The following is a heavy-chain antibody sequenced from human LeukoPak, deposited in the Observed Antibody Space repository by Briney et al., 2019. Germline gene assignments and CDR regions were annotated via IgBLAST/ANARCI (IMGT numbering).Heavy chain of an antibody. J-gene: IGHJ4*02. V-gene: IGHV3-33*01. CDR1: GFTFNHYG. CDR2: IWSDGTNK. Sequence: GGSLRLSCAAAGFTFNHYGMHWVRQAPGKGLEWVSVIWSDGTNKYHAASVKGRFTISRDDFDKTVYLQMSSLRPDDTGVYYCARDAQRGFDYSNSLQYWGQGTPVTVST. CDR3: ARDAQRGFDYSNSLQY. D-gene: IGHD4-11*01.